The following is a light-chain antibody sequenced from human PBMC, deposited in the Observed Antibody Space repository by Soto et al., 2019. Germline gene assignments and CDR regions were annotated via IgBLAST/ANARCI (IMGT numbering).Light chain of an antibody. CDR1: QSISSY. CDR2: AAS. CDR3: QQSYSTPPG. J-gene: IGKJ4*02. Sequence: IQMTQSPPSLSASVGDRVTITCRASQSISSYLNWYQQKPGKAPKLLIYAASSLQSGVPSRFSGSGSGTDFTLTISSLQPEDFATYYCQQSYSTPPGFGGGTKVDI. V-gene: IGKV1-39*01.